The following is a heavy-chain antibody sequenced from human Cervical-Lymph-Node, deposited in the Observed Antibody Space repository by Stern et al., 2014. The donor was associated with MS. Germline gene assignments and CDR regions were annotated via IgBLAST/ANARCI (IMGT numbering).Heavy chain of an antibody. CDR1: GYTFSGYS. CDR2: INTHSGNP. Sequence: QVQLVQSGSEWKKPGASVKVSCKASGYTFSGYSLNWVRQAPGQGLEWMGWINTHSGNPTYAQGFTGRFVFSLDTSVSTAYLQISSLKTEDTGIYFCARFVDYPMGRVFDVWGQGTQVTVSS. D-gene: IGHD3-10*01. CDR3: ARFVDYPMGRVFDV. J-gene: IGHJ4*02. V-gene: IGHV7-4-1*02.